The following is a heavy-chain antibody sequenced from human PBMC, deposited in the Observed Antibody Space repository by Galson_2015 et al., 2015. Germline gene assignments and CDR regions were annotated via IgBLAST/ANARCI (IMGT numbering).Heavy chain of an antibody. Sequence: TLSLTCVVSGGSITSGSYSWSWIRQPPGKGLEWIGYIYQSGSAYYKPSLKSRVTISVDRSKNQFSLKLSSVTAADTAVYYCARTIGDLSYYYYYMDVWGKGTTVTVSS. D-gene: IGHD3-10*01. CDR2: IYQSGSA. CDR3: ARTIGDLSYYYYYMDV. J-gene: IGHJ6*03. V-gene: IGHV4-30-2*01. CDR1: GGSITSGSYS.